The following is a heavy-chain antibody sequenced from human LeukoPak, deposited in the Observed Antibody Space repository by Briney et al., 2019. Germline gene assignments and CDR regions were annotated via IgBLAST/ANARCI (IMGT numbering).Heavy chain of an antibody. Sequence: SETLSLTCTVSGGSISSSSYYWGWIRQPPGKGLECIGSIYYSGSTYYNPSLKSRVTISVDTSKNQFSLKLSSVTAADTAVYYCARGRLGYSSSWYGGGYYFDYWGQGTLVTVSS. J-gene: IGHJ4*02. V-gene: IGHV4-39*07. CDR1: GGSISSSSYY. CDR2: IYYSGST. CDR3: ARGRLGYSSSWYGGGYYFDY. D-gene: IGHD6-13*01.